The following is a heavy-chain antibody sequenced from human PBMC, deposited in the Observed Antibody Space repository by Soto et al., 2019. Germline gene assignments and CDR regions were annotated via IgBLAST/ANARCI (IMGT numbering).Heavy chain of an antibody. CDR2: ISHDENNK. Sequence: PGGSLRLSCAASGFTFSTFAFHWVRQAPGKGLEWVALISHDENNKYYGDSVKGRFTISRDNSKNTLYMEMNSLRVEDTAIYYCARDGLPDDCRTGGYWFDPWGQGXLVTVSS. J-gene: IGHJ5*02. CDR3: ARDGLPDDCRTGGYWFDP. V-gene: IGHV3-30-3*01. D-gene: IGHD3-3*01. CDR1: GFTFSTFA.